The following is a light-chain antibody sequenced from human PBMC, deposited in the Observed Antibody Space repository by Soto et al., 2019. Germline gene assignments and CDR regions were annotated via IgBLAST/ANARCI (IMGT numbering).Light chain of an antibody. CDR3: QQYNTYWT. CDR2: DAS. Sequence: DIHLTQSPSTLSASVGDRVTITCRASQTISHWLAWYQQKPGKAPKLLIFDASNLENGVPSRFSGSGSGTEFTLTITGLPPDDFATYYCQQYNTYWTFGQGTKVEI. V-gene: IGKV1-5*01. J-gene: IGKJ1*01. CDR1: QTISHW.